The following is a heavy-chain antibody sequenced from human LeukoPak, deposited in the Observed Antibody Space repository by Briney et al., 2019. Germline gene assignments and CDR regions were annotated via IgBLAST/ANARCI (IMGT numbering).Heavy chain of an antibody. CDR1: GYSISSSGNY. D-gene: IGHD4-23*01. V-gene: IGHV4-39*07. J-gene: IGHJ3*02. CDR2: IYYSGST. Sequence: SETLSLTCTVSGYSISSSGNYWGWIRQPPGKGLEWIGSIYYSGSTYYNPSLKSRVTISLHTSNNQFSLKLRSVTTADTAVYYCAREDSGNSDDSLDIWGQGTMVTVSS. CDR3: AREDSGNSDDSLDI.